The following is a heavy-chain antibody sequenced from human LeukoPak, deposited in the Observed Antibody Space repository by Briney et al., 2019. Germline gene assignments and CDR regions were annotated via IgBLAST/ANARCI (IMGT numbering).Heavy chain of an antibody. J-gene: IGHJ4*02. CDR2: VSGTGTST. D-gene: IGHD3-3*01. Sequence: GGSLRLSCKASGFTFHNYAMTWVRQAPGKGLDWVSTVSGTGTSTFHADSVKVRATISRDNSKNMLYLQMSSLRAEDTAMYYCAKGYYDSHRGFFEYWGLGTLVTVSS. V-gene: IGHV3-23*01. CDR1: GFTFHNYA. CDR3: AKGYYDSHRGFFEY.